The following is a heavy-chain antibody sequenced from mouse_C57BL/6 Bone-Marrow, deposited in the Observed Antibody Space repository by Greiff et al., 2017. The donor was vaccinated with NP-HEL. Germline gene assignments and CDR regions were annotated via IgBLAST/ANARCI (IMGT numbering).Heavy chain of an antibody. Sequence: EVQRVESGGDLVKPGGSLKLSCAASGFTFSSYGMSWVRQTPDKRLEWVATISSGGSYTYYPDSVKGRFTISRDNAKNTLYLQMSSLKSEDTAMYYCARRPYYYGSSPVGYFDVWGTGTTVTVSS. CDR3: ARRPYYYGSSPVGYFDV. CDR2: ISSGGSYT. D-gene: IGHD1-1*01. J-gene: IGHJ1*03. V-gene: IGHV5-6*01. CDR1: GFTFSSYG.